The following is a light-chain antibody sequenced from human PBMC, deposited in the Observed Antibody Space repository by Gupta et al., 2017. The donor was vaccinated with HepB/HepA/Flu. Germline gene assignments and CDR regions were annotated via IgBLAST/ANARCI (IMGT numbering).Light chain of an antibody. Sequence: EIVLTQSPATLSVSPGERATLSCRASQGVSSYLAWYQQKPGQAPRLLIYGASTRATGIPARFSGSGSGTEFTLTISSLQSEDFAVYYCQQDNNCPITFGGGTKVEIK. CDR1: QGVSSY. J-gene: IGKJ4*01. CDR3: QQDNNCPIT. CDR2: GAS. V-gene: IGKV3-15*01.